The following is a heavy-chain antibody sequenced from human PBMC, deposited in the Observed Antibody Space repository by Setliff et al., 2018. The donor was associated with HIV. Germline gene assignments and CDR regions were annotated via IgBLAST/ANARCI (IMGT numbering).Heavy chain of an antibody. Sequence: SCDYWMSWVRQAPGKGLEWVAFIRYDGSNKYYADSVKGRFTISRDNSKNTLYLQMNSLRAEDTAVYYCAKDRYYDSSGSPFDYWGQGTLVTVSS. J-gene: IGHJ4*02. D-gene: IGHD3-22*01. CDR3: AKDRYYDSSGSPFDY. CDR1: SCDYW. V-gene: IGHV3-30*02. CDR2: IRYDGSNK.